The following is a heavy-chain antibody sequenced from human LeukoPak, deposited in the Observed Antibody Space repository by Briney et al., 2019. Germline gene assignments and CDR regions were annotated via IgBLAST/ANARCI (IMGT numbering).Heavy chain of an antibody. Sequence: SSVKLSCTASGYTFSSYGISWVRQAPGPGLGGMGWISAYNGRTNYAQLPQGRVTMTTDTSKSTAYMELRSLISDDTAGYYCARAPLTFGGVMGGPQALEYFQHWGQGTLVTVSS. CDR2: ISAYNGRT. CDR3: ARAPLTFGGVMGGPQALEYFQH. D-gene: IGHD3-16*01. J-gene: IGHJ1*01. CDR1: GYTFSSYG. V-gene: IGHV1-18*01.